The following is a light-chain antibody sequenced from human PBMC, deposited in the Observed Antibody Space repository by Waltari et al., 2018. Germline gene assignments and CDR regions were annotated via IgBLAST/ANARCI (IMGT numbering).Light chain of an antibody. V-gene: IGLV2-11*01. J-gene: IGLJ1*01. CDR1: SSAIGNYNY. CDR3: CSYAGFYSYYV. Sequence: QSALTQPRSVSGSPGQSVTISCPWTSSAIGNYNYVSWYQHHPGKAPRLMIYDVTKRPSGVPARFSGSKSGNTASLTISGLQAEDEADYYCCSYAGFYSYYVFGTGTKATVL. CDR2: DVT.